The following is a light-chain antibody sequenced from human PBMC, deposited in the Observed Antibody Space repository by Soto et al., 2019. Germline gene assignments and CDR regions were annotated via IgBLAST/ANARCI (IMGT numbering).Light chain of an antibody. J-gene: IGKJ1*01. V-gene: IGKV1-6*01. CDR3: LQDYNFPWS. CDR2: AAS. Sequence: AIQMTQSPSSLSASVGDRVTIACRASQDIRSALAWYQQKPGKAPKLLIYAASTVQSAVPSRFSGSGSGTDFTLTISGLQPEDFPTYYCLQDYNFPWSFGQGTKVEIK. CDR1: QDIRSA.